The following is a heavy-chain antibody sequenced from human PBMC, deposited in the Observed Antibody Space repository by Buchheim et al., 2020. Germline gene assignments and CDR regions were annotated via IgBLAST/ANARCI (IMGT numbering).Heavy chain of an antibody. CDR1: GFSFGTYG. CDR3: AKDSWAVAGIGY. Sequence: EVQLLESGGGLAQPGGSLRLSCAASGFSFGTYGMTWVRQAPGKGLERVSVISGNGFDTFYADSVKGRFTISRDNSKNTLYLQMNSLRAEDTAVYYCAKDSWAVAGIGYWGQGTL. V-gene: IGHV3-23*01. CDR2: ISGNGFDT. D-gene: IGHD6-19*01. J-gene: IGHJ4*02.